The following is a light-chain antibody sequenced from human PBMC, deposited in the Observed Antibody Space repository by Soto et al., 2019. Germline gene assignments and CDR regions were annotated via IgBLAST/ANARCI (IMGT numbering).Light chain of an antibody. J-gene: IGKJ1*01. Sequence: IQMTQSSSSLAGSVGDRLTITCRASQDIGNDLGWYQQKPGKAPKLLIYAASSLQSGVSSRFSGSGSGTEFTLTISSLQPEDFATYYCLQVFNFPRAFGQGTKV. CDR2: AAS. CDR1: QDIGND. V-gene: IGKV1-6*02. CDR3: LQVFNFPRA.